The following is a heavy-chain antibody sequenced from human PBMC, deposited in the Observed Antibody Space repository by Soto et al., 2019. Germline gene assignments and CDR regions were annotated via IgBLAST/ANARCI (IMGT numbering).Heavy chain of an antibody. J-gene: IGHJ6*03. CDR3: ARLNYDFWSGYLYYYYMDV. Sequence: SETLSLTCTVSGGSISSSSYYWGWIRQPPGKGLEWIGSIYYSGSTYYNPSLKSRVTISVDTSKNQFSLKLSSVTAADTAVYYCARLNYDFWSGYLYYYYMDVWGKGTTVTVSS. CDR2: IYYSGST. D-gene: IGHD3-3*01. CDR1: GGSISSSSYY. V-gene: IGHV4-39*01.